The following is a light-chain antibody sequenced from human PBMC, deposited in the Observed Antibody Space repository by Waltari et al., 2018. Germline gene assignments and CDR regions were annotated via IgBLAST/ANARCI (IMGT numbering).Light chain of an antibody. CDR1: QSIRTW. Sequence: DIQMTQSPSTLSASVGDRVPITCRASQSIRTWLAWYQQKPGKAPKLLIYDVSDLQSGVPSRFSGSGSGTEFTLTISSLQPDDFATYYCQQYNSYSWTFGQGTKVEIK. CDR3: QQYNSYSWT. CDR2: DVS. J-gene: IGKJ1*01. V-gene: IGKV1-5*01.